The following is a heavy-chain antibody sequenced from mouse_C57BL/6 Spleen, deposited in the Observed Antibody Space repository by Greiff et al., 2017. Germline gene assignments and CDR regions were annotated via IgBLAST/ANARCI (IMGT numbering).Heavy chain of an antibody. CDR3: ARCYYGSSSYAMDY. CDR2: IDPSDSYT. D-gene: IGHD1-1*01. J-gene: IGHJ4*01. V-gene: IGHV1-69*01. CDR1: GYTFTSYW. Sequence: QVQLQQPGAELVMPGASVKLSCKASGYTFTSYWMHWVKQRPGQGPEWIGEIDPSDSYTNYNQKFKGKSTLTVDKSSSTAYMQLSSLTSEDSAVYYCARCYYGSSSYAMDYWGQGTSVTVSS.